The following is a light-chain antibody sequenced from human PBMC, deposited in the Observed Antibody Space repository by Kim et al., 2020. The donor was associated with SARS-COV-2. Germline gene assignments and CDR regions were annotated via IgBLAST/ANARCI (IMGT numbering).Light chain of an antibody. V-gene: IGKV3-20*01. CDR3: QQYGSSPLT. J-gene: IGKJ4*01. Sequence: SPGEGATLSYRASQSISHDCLAWYQQKPGQTPRLFIYGASNRATGISGRFRGSGSGTDFTLTISRLEPEDSAVYYCQQYGSSPLTFGGGTKVEIK. CDR2: GAS. CDR1: QSISHDC.